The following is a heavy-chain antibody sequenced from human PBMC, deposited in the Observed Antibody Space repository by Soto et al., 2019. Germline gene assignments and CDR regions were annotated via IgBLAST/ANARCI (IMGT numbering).Heavy chain of an antibody. CDR3: ARNESSNIYGMDV. CDR2: ISSSSFSI. D-gene: IGHD6-6*01. CDR1: GFTFSSYS. Sequence: EVQLVESGGGLVKPGGSLRLSCADSGFTFSSYSMNWVRQAPGKGLEWVSSISSSSFSINYADSVKGRFSISRDNAQNSLHLQMNNLRAEDTAVYYCARNESSNIYGMDVWGQGTTVTVSS. V-gene: IGHV3-21*02. J-gene: IGHJ6*02.